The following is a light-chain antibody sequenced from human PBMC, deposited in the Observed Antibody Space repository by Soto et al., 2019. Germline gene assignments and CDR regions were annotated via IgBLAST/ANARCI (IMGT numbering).Light chain of an antibody. V-gene: IGLV1-40*01. CDR1: SSNIGTRFG. Sequence: QSVLTQPPSVSGAPGQRVTISCTGNSSNIGTRFGVHWYQQLPGTAPRLLIYTNSNRPSGVPDRFSGSKSGTSASLAITGLQPEDEADYYCQSYDSSLSGSFVFGTGTKLTVL. CDR3: QSYDSSLSGSFV. J-gene: IGLJ1*01. CDR2: TNS.